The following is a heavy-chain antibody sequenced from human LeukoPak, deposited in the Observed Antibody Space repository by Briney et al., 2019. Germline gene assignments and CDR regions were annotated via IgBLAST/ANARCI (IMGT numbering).Heavy chain of an antibody. CDR1: GYTFTSYY. J-gene: IGHJ6*03. V-gene: IGHV1-46*01. D-gene: IGHD6-6*01. CDR3: EVEEYSSSSGPLGYYYYMDV. Sequence: GASVKVSCKASGYTFTSYYMHWVRQAPGQGLEWMGIINPSGGSTSYAQKFQGRVTMTRDMSTSTVYMELSSLRSEDTAVYYCEVEEYSSSSGPLGYYYYMDVWGKGTTVTVSS. CDR2: INPSGGST.